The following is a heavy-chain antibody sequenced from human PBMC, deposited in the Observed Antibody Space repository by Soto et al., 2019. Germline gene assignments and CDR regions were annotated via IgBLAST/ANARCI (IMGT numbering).Heavy chain of an antibody. V-gene: IGHV1-3*01. CDR3: ARGKGMEENYYYYGMDV. D-gene: IGHD1-1*01. Sequence: ASVKVSCKASGYTFSTYALHWVRQAPGQGLEWMGWINGGNGHTRYSQKFKDRATISRDTPASTAYMELSGLRSEDTAVYYCARGKGMEENYYYYGMDVWGQGTTVTVSS. J-gene: IGHJ6*02. CDR2: INGGNGHT. CDR1: GYTFSTYA.